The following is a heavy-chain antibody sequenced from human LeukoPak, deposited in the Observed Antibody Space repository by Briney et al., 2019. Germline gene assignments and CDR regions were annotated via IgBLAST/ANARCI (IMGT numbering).Heavy chain of an antibody. CDR1: GFTFVDHA. CDR2: IRSKAYGGTA. J-gene: IGHJ4*02. CDR3: VRVIRGYNANGDY. Sequence: GRSLRLSCTTSGFTFVDHAMSWVRQAPGKGLEWVGFIRSKAYGGTAQYAASVKGRFTISRDDSKSLAYLQMNSLKTEDTAVYYCVRVIRGYNANGDYWDQGTLVTVSS. D-gene: IGHD5-24*01. V-gene: IGHV3-49*04.